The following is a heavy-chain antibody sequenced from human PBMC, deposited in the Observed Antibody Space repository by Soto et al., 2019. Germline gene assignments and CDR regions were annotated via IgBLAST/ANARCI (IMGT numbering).Heavy chain of an antibody. CDR2: IYHSGST. CDR1: GGSISSGGYY. CDR3: ARCSCDWLRRDYYYVMDV. V-gene: IGHV4-39*07. D-gene: IGHD3-9*01. J-gene: IGHJ6*02. Sequence: SETLSLTCTVSGGSISSGGYYWSWVRQPPGKGLEWIGEIYHSGSTNYNPSLKSRVTISVDKSKNQFSLKLSSVTAADTAVYYCARCSCDWLRRDYYYVMDVWGQGTTDTVSS.